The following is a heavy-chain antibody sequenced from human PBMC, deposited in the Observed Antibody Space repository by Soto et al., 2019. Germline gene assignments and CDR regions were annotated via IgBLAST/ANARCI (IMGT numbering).Heavy chain of an antibody. D-gene: IGHD2-15*01. V-gene: IGHV1-3*01. CDR3: ARDLGGWPDY. J-gene: IGHJ4*02. CDR2: INAGHGNT. Sequence: ASVKVSWKASGYTFTNYAMHWVRQAPGQRLEWMRWINAGHGNTRYSQKFQGRVTITRDTSASTAYMELSSLRSEDTAVYYCARDLGGWPDYWGQGTLVTVSS. CDR1: GYTFTNYA.